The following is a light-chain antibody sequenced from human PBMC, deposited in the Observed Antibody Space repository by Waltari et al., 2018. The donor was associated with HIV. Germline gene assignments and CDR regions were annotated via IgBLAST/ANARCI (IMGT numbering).Light chain of an antibody. CDR3: QQTNSTPRT. CDR2: VVS. CDR1: QTISSF. V-gene: IGKV1-39*01. Sequence: DIQMTQSPSSLSASVGDRVTITCRASQTISSFLNWYQQNPGKAPKLLIYVVSSLQSGVPSRCSGSAAGKDFTLTISRQQPEDFATYCRQQTNSTPRTFGQGTKVEIK. J-gene: IGKJ1*01.